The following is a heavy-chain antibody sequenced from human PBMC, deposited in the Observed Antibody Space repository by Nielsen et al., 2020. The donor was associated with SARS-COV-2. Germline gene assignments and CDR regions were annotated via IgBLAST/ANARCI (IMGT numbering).Heavy chain of an antibody. CDR2: ISGSGGST. CDR1: GFTFRSYA. CDR3: VRAINGDY. V-gene: IGHV3-23*01. J-gene: IGHJ4*02. Sequence: GESLKISCSASGFTFRSYAINWVRQAPGKGLEWVSAISGSGGSTYYADSVKGRFTISRDNAKNTLYLQMNSLRAEDTAVYFCVRAINGDYWGQGTLVTVSS.